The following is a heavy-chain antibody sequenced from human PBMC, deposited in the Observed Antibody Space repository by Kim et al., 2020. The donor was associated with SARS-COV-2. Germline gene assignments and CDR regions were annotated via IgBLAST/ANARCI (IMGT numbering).Heavy chain of an antibody. CDR2: ISSSSSTI. D-gene: IGHD3-10*01. V-gene: IGHV3-48*02. J-gene: IGHJ4*02. Sequence: GGSLRLSCAASVFTFSSYSMNWVRQAPGKGLEWVSYISSSSSTIYYADSVKGRFTISRDNAKNSLYLQMNSLRDEDTAVYYCARVEYYYGSGRDYWGQGTLVTVSS. CDR1: VFTFSSYS. CDR3: ARVEYYYGSGRDY.